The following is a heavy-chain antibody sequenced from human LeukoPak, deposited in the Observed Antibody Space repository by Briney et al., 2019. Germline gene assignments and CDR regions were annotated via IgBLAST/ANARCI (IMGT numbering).Heavy chain of an antibody. V-gene: IGHV1-8*01. D-gene: IGHD2-15*01. CDR3: ARGRYCSGGSCSNWFDP. J-gene: IGHJ5*02. Sequence: ASVKVSCKASGYTFTSYDINWVRQATGQGLEWMGWMNPNSGNTGYAQRFQGRVTMTRNTSISTAYMELSSLRSEDTAVYYRARGRYCSGGSCSNWFDPWGQGTLVTVSS. CDR1: GYTFTSYD. CDR2: MNPNSGNT.